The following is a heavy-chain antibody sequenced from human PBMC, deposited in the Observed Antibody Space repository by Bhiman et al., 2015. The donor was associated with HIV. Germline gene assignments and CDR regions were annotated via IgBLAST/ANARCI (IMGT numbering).Heavy chain of an antibody. V-gene: IGHV3-11*04. D-gene: IGHD2/OR15-2a*01. CDR3: SRDPLGAQYSAI. CDR2: ISIDEDIL. J-gene: IGHJ3*02. Sequence: VQVVESGGGLVKPGGSLRLSCAASGFTFRDYYMSWIRQAPGKGPEWVSYISIDEDILDYADSVKGRFTISRDNAKNSLYLQMNSLRAEDTAVYYCSRDPLGAQYSAIWGQGTMVTVSS. CDR1: GFTFRDYY.